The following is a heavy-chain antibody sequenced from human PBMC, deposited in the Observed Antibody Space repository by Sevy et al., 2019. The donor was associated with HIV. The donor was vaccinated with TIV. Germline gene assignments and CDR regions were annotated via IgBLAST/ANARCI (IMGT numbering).Heavy chain of an antibody. Sequence: SETLSLTCTVSGGSISSSSYYWGWIRQPPGKGLEWIGSIYYSGSTYYNPSLKSRVTISVDTSKTQFSLTLSSVTAADTAVYYCARSLYDYIWGSYRRTGGYFDYWGQGTLVTVSS. D-gene: IGHD3-16*02. CDR3: ARSLYDYIWGSYRRTGGYFDY. CDR2: IYYSGST. J-gene: IGHJ4*02. V-gene: IGHV4-39*01. CDR1: GGSISSSSYY.